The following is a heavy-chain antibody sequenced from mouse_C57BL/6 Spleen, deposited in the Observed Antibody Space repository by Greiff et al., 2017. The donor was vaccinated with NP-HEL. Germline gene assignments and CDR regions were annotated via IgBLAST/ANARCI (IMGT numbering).Heavy chain of an antibody. CDR3: ARQEDGYYAMDY. J-gene: IGHJ4*01. V-gene: IGHV5-17*01. D-gene: IGHD2-3*01. Sequence: EVKLVESGGGLVKPGGSLKLSCAASGFTFSDYGMHWVRQAPEKGLEWVAYISSGSSTIYYADTVKGRFTISRDNAKNTLFLQMTSLRSEDTAMYYCARQEDGYYAMDYWGQGTSVTVSS. CDR1: GFTFSDYG. CDR2: ISSGSSTI.